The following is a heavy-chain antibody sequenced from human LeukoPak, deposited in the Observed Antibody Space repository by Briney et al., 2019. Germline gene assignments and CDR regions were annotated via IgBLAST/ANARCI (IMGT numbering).Heavy chain of an antibody. V-gene: IGHV3-21*01. Sequence: PGGSLRLSCAASGFTFSSYSMNWVRQAPGKGLEWVSSISSSSSYIYYADSVKGRFTISRDNAKNSLYLQMNSLRAEDTDVYYCARSKGSSFRSPFDYWGQGTLVTVSS. J-gene: IGHJ4*02. CDR2: ISSSSSYI. CDR3: ARSKGSSFRSPFDY. D-gene: IGHD6-6*01. CDR1: GFTFSSYS.